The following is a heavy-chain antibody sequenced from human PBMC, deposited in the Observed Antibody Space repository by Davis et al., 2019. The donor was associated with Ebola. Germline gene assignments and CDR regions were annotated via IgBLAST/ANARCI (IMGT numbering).Heavy chain of an antibody. J-gene: IGHJ4*02. Sequence: SETLSLTCAVYGGSFSGYYWSWIRQPPGKGLEWLGEVIDSGITNYNPSLKSRVSLSVDTSKNQVSLKLTSVTAADTAVYYCSRTTRGSGWFLDYWGQVTRVTVSS. D-gene: IGHD6-19*01. CDR2: VIDSGIT. CDR3: SRTTRGSGWFLDY. V-gene: IGHV4-34*12. CDR1: GGSFSGYY.